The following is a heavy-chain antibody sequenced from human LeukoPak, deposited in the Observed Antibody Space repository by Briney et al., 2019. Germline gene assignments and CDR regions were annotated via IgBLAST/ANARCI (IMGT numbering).Heavy chain of an antibody. D-gene: IGHD3-22*01. V-gene: IGHV4-38-2*02. CDR1: GYSISSGYY. J-gene: IGHJ4*02. CDR3: ARGGMIVVFDY. CDR2: IYHSGST. Sequence: PSETLSLTCTVSGYSISSGYYWGWIRQPPGKGLEWIGSIYHSGSTYCNPSLKSRVTISVDTSKNQFSLKLSSVTAADTAVYYCARGGMIVVFDYWGQGTLVTVSS.